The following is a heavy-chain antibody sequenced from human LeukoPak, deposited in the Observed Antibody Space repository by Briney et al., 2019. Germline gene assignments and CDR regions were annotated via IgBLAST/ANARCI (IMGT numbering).Heavy chain of an antibody. CDR3: ARVGGSYFDY. J-gene: IGHJ4*02. V-gene: IGHV3-53*04. Sequence: AGGSLRLPGAASGFTASSNYMSWVRQAPGKGLEWVSVIYSGGSTYYADSVKGRFTISRHNSKNTLYLQMNSLRAEDTAVYYCARVGGSYFDYWGQGTLVTVSS. CDR2: IYSGGST. CDR1: GFTASSNY. D-gene: IGHD1-26*01.